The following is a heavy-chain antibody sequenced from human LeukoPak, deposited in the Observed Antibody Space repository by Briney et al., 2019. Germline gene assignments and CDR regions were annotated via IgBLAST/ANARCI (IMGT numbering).Heavy chain of an antibody. CDR1: GYTFTSYA. CDR2: INAGNGNT. CDR3: ARGEGYSSGWYVY. V-gene: IGHV1-3*01. D-gene: IGHD6-19*01. J-gene: IGHJ4*02. Sequence: GASVKVSCKASGYTFTSYAMHWVRQAPGQRLEWMGWINAGNGNTKYSQKFQGRVTITRDTSASTAYMGLSSLRSEDTAVYYCARGEGYSSGWYVYWGQGTLVTVSS.